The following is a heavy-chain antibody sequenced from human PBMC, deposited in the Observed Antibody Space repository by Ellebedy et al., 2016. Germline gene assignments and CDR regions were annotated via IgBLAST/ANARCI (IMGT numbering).Heavy chain of an antibody. Sequence: GGSLRLXXAASGFTFSSYAMHWVRQAPGKGLEWVAVISYDGSNKYYADSVKGRFTISRDNSKNTLYLQMNSLRAEDTAVYYCARYRSSGRLFDYWGQGTLVTVSS. D-gene: IGHD6-19*01. CDR1: GFTFSSYA. CDR2: ISYDGSNK. J-gene: IGHJ4*02. V-gene: IGHV3-30-3*01. CDR3: ARYRSSGRLFDY.